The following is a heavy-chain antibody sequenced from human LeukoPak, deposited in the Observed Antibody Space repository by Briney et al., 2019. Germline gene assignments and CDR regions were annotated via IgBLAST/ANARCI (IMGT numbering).Heavy chain of an antibody. Sequence: PSETLSLTCTVSGGSISSSSYYWGWIRQPPGKGLEWIGSIYYSGSTYYNPSLKSRVTISVDTSKNQFSLKLSSVTAADTAVYYCARHLYGDYGVHYFDYWGQGTLVTVSS. J-gene: IGHJ4*02. CDR3: ARHLYGDYGVHYFDY. CDR2: IYYSGST. V-gene: IGHV4-39*01. D-gene: IGHD4-17*01. CDR1: GGSISSSSYY.